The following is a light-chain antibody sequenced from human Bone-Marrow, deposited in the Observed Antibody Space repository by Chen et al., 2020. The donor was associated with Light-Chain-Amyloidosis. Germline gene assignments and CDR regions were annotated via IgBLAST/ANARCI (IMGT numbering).Light chain of an antibody. J-gene: IGKJ3*01. CDR3: QQYNNWTPGT. CDR2: GAS. CDR1: QSVSSN. V-gene: IGKV3-15*01. Sequence: EIVMTQSPATLSVSPGERATLSCRASQSVSSNLAWYQQKPGQAPRLLIFGASTRATGIPARFSVSGYGTEFTRTISSLQSEDFAVYYCQQYNNWTPGTFGPWTKVDI.